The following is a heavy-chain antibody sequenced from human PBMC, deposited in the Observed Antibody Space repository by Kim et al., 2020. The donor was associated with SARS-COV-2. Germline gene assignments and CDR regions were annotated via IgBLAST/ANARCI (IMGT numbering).Heavy chain of an antibody. V-gene: IGHV4-39*01. J-gene: IGHJ4*02. CDR3: ARLVSENSAVEY. CDR1: GDSISSSSNY. CDR2: INYSGST. Sequence: SETLSLTCTVSGDSISSSSNYWGWIRQPPGKGLEWIGSINYSGSTYYNPSLKSRVTISVDTSKNQFSLKMRSVTAADTAVYYCARLVSENSAVEYWGQGTLVTVSS.